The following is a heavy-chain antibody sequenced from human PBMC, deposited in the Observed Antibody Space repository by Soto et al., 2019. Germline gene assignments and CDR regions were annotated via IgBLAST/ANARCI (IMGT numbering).Heavy chain of an antibody. J-gene: IGHJ4*02. D-gene: IGHD1-1*01. CDR2: ISSSGSTI. CDR3: PRLAPPERG. CDR1: GCTFSDYY. Sequence: GESLRLSCAASGCTFSDYYMSWIRQAPGKGLECVAYISSSGSTIYYADSVRGRFTIARDNAKNSLYLQMNSLSAEDTAVYYWPRLAPPERGWGQRPLVT. V-gene: IGHV3-11*01.